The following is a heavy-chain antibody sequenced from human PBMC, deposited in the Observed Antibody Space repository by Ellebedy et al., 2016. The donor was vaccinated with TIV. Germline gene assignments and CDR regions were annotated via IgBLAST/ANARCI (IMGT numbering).Heavy chain of an antibody. CDR3: ARQSQVAGDYVDY. D-gene: IGHD6-19*01. Sequence: GESLKISCAASGFTFSYYAMHWVRQTPGKGLEWVAVMTYDGSKKYHVDFVKGRFTISRDNSKNTLYLQMNSLRTEDTAVYYCARQSQVAGDYVDYWGQGTPVTVSS. CDR2: MTYDGSKK. CDR1: GFTFSYYA. V-gene: IGHV3-30*03. J-gene: IGHJ4*02.